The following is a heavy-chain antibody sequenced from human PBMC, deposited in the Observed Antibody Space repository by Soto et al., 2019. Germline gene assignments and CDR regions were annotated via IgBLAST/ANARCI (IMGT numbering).Heavy chain of an antibody. J-gene: IGHJ4*02. CDR1: GFTFSSYS. CDR3: ASPPHLFLWFGEFLY. Sequence: GGSLRLSCAASGFTFSSYSMNWVRQAPGKGLEWVSYISSSSSTIYYADSVKGRFTISRDNAKNSLYLQMNSLRAEDTAVYYCASPPHLFLWFGEFLYWGQGTLVTVSS. CDR2: ISSSSSTI. D-gene: IGHD3-10*01. V-gene: IGHV3-48*01.